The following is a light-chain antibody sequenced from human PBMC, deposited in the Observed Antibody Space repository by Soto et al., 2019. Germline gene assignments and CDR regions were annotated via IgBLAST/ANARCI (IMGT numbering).Light chain of an antibody. CDR3: AAWDDSLSGVV. CDR2: SNN. J-gene: IGLJ2*01. Sequence: QSVLTQPPSASATPGQRVTISCSGGSSNIGSNTVNWYQQLPGTAPKLLIHSNNQRPSGVPDRFSGSNSGTSASLAISGLQSEDEADYYCAAWDDSLSGVVFGGGTKVTVL. V-gene: IGLV1-44*01. CDR1: SSNIGSNT.